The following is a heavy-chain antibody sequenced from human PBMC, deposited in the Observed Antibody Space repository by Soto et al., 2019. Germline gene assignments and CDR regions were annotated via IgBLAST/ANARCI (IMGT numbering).Heavy chain of an antibody. J-gene: IGHJ4*02. CDR2: ISSSGGNI. CDR1: GFTFSDYY. CDR3: ARDGFYFDY. V-gene: IGHV3-11*01. Sequence: PGGSLRLSCAASGFTFSDYYMSWFRQAPGKGLECVSYISSSGGNIYYADSVKGRFTISRDNAKNSLYLQMNSLRAEDTAVYYCARDGFYFDYWGQGTLVTVSS.